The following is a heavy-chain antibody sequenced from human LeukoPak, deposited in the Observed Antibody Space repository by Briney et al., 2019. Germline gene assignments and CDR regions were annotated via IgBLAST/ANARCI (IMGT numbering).Heavy chain of an antibody. V-gene: IGHV1-24*01. J-gene: IGHJ6*02. Sequence: ASVKVSCKVSGYTLTELSMHWVRQAPGKGLEWMGGFDPEDGETIYAQKFQGRVTMTEDTSTDTAYMELSSLRSEDTAVYYCATAYYCGGCYPPGMDVWGQGTTVTVSS. CDR1: GYTLTELS. D-gene: IGHD2-21*02. CDR2: FDPEDGET. CDR3: ATAYYCGGCYPPGMDV.